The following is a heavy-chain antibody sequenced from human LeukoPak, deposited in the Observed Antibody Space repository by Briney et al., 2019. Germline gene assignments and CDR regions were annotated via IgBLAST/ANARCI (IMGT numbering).Heavy chain of an antibody. J-gene: IGHJ4*02. CDR2: IWYDGSNK. D-gene: IGHD1-26*01. CDR3: AKDSGSYSLDY. Sequence: PGRSLRLSCAASGFTFRSYGMHWVRQAPGKGLEWVAVIWYDGSNKYYADSVKGRFTISRDNSKNTLYLQMNSLRAEDTAVYYCAKDSGSYSLDYWGQGTLVTVSS. CDR1: GFTFRSYG. V-gene: IGHV3-33*06.